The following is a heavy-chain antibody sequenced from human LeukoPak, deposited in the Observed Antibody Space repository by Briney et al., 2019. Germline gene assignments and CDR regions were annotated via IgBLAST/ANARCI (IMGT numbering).Heavy chain of an antibody. V-gene: IGHV1-46*01. J-gene: IGHJ4*02. CDR3: ARALAVAGIDY. D-gene: IGHD6-19*01. CDR2: INPSGGST. CDR1: GYTFTSYC. Sequence: VASVTVSCTASGYTFTSYCMYWVRQAPGQGLEWMGIINPSGGSTSYAQKFQGRVTMTRDTSTSTVYMELSSLRSEDTAVYYCARALAVAGIDYWGQGTLVTVSS.